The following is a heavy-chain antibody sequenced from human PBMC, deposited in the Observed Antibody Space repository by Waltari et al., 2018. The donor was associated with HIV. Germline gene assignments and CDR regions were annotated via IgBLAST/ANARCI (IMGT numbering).Heavy chain of an antibody. CDR2: ISQRRIT. Sequence: QVQLQQWGAGLLKPSETLSLTCAVYGWSFSVYYWTWIRQPPGKGLEWIGEISQRRITNYNPSLKSRVSISVDTSKNQFSLKLTSVTAADTAVYYCATMRSTIEGPPSDSWGQGTLVTVSS. J-gene: IGHJ4*02. D-gene: IGHD1-26*01. CDR1: GWSFSVYY. V-gene: IGHV4-34*01. CDR3: ATMRSTIEGPPSDS.